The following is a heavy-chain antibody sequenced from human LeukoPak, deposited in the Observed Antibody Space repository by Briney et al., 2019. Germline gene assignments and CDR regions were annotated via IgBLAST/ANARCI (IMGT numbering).Heavy chain of an antibody. D-gene: IGHD1-7*01. V-gene: IGHV4-39*07. CDR1: GGSISSITYY. CDR3: ARLYGNYQNYFDY. Sequence: PSETLSLTCTVSGGSISSITYYWGWIRQPPGKGLEWVGHVYYRGNTFYNPSLKSQVTISVDTSKNQFSLKLRSVTAADTAVYYCARLYGNYQNYFDYWGQGTLVTVSS. J-gene: IGHJ4*02. CDR2: VYYRGNT.